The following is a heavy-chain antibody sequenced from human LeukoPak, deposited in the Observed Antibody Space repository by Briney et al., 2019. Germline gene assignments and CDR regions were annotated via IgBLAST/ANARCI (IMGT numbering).Heavy chain of an antibody. CDR2: IYYSGST. D-gene: IGHD6-19*01. Sequence: SETLSLTCTVSGGSISSYYWSWIRQPPGKGLEWIGYIYYSGSTNYNPSLKSRVTISVDTSKNQFSLKLSSVTAADTAVYYCARHAADSGRFYDYWGQGTLVTVSS. J-gene: IGHJ4*02. CDR1: GGSISSYY. V-gene: IGHV4-59*08. CDR3: ARHAADSGRFYDY.